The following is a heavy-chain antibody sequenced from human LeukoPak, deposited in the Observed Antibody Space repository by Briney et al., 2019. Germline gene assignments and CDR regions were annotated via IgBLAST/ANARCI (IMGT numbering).Heavy chain of an antibody. D-gene: IGHD2-2*01. CDR3: ARAPYCSSTSCAMESDY. Sequence: GSLRLSCAASGFTFSSYWMSWVRQAPGKGLEWVANIKQDGSEKYYVDSVKGRFTISRDNAKNSLYLQMNSLRAEDTAVYYCARAPYCSSTSCAMESDYWGQGTLGTVSS. CDR2: IKQDGSEK. V-gene: IGHV3-7*01. CDR1: GFTFSSYW. J-gene: IGHJ4*02.